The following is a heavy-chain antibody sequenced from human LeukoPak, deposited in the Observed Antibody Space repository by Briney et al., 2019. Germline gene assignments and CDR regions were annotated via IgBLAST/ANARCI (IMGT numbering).Heavy chain of an antibody. CDR1: GFTFSSYA. CDR2: INHSGST. CDR3: ARVYDSSGYYYYYYYYGMDV. Sequence: PGGSLRLSCAASGFTFSSYAMSWIRQPPGKGLEWIGEINHSGSTNYNPSLKSRVTISVDTSKNQFSLKLSSVTAADTAVYYCARVYDSSGYYYYYYYYGMDVWGQGTTVTVSS. D-gene: IGHD3-22*01. J-gene: IGHJ6*02. V-gene: IGHV4-34*01.